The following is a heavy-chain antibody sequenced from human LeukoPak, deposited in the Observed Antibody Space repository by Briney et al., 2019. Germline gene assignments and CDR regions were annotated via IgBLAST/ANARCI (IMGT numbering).Heavy chain of an antibody. V-gene: IGHV1-69*13. D-gene: IGHD3-22*01. CDR3: ERRAGSYSHPYDY. CDR1: GGTFSSYA. Sequence: SVKVSCKASGGTFSSYAISWARQAPGQGLEWMGGIIPIFGTANYAQKFQGRVTITADESTSTAYMELSSLRAEDTAVYYCERRAGSYSHPYDYWGQGTLVTVSS. CDR2: IIPIFGTA. J-gene: IGHJ4*02.